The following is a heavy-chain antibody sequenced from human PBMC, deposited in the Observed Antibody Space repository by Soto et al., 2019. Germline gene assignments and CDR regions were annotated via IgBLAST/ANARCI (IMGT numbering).Heavy chain of an antibody. J-gene: IGHJ6*02. D-gene: IGHD1-26*01. Sequence: SSVKVSCKASGYTFTSYGISWVRQAPGQGLEWMGWISAYNGNTNYAQKLQGRVTMTTDTSTSTAYMELRSLRSDDTAVYYCARAGYYYIHISGMDVWGQGNTVTVFS. CDR3: ARAGYYYIHISGMDV. CDR2: ISAYNGNT. V-gene: IGHV1-18*04. CDR1: GYTFTSYG.